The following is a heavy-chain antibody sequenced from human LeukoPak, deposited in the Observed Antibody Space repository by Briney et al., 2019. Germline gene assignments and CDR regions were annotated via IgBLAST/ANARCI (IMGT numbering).Heavy chain of an antibody. J-gene: IGHJ6*03. CDR3: AKDPKCGDYYLYMEV. CDR2: IRYDGSNK. CDR1: GFTFTTHC. D-gene: IGHD2-21*01. Sequence: PGGSLRLSCEASGFTFTTHCLNWVRQAPGKGLEWVAFIRYDGSNKYYADSVKGRFTISRDNAKNTLYLQMNSLRTEDTAVYYCAKDPKCGDYYLYMEVWGK. V-gene: IGHV3-30*02.